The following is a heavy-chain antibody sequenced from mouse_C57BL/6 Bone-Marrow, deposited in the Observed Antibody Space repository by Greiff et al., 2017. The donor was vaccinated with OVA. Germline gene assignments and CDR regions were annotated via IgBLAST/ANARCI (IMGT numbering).Heavy chain of an antibody. Sequence: DVMLVESGGGLVKPGGSLKLSCAASGFTFSDYGMHWVRQAPEKGLEWVAYISSGSSTIYYADTVKGRFTISRDNAKNTLFLQMTSLRSEDTAMYYCAKFYYSKGFAYWGQGTLVTVSA. CDR1: GFTFSDYG. CDR2: ISSGSSTI. CDR3: AKFYYSKGFAY. D-gene: IGHD2-5*01. V-gene: IGHV5-17*01. J-gene: IGHJ3*01.